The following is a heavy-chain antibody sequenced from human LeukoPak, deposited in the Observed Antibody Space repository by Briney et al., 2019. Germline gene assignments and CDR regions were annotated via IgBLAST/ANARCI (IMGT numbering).Heavy chain of an antibody. CDR3: ATRTSLDLLI. CDR2: FDPEDGET. D-gene: IGHD2-2*03. V-gene: IGHV1-24*01. CDR1: GYTLTELS. Sequence: ASVTVSCKVSGYTLTELSMHWVRQPPGKGLEWMGGFDPEDGETIYAKKFQGRVTMTEDTSTDTAYMELSSLRSEDTAVYYCATRTSLDLLIWGQGTLVTVSS. J-gene: IGHJ4*02.